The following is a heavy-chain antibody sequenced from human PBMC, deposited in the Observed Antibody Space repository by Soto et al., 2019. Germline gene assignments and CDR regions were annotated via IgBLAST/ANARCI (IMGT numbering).Heavy chain of an antibody. J-gene: IGHJ6*02. CDR1: GFTFSSYG. CDR2: ISYDGSNK. V-gene: IGHV3-30*18. Sequence: PGGSLRLSCAASGFTFSSYGMHWVRQAPGKGLEWVAVISYDGSNKYYADSVKGRFTISRDNSKNTLYLQMNSLRAEDTAVYYCAKDTREMATILDFDYYYGMDVWGQGTTVTVSS. CDR3: AKDTREMATILDFDYYYGMDV. D-gene: IGHD5-12*01.